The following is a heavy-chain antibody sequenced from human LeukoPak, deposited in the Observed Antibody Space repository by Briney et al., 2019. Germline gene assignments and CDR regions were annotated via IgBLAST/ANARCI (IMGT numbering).Heavy chain of an antibody. V-gene: IGHV3-30*03. J-gene: IGHJ1*01. CDR1: GFTFSSYG. Sequence: GGSLRLSCAASGFTFSSYGMHWVRQAPGKGLEWVAVISYDGSNKYYADSVKGRFTISRDNSKNTLYLQMNSLRAEDTAVYYCARDTVGGYSYFQHWGQGTLVTVSS. CDR2: ISYDGSNK. D-gene: IGHD1-26*01. CDR3: ARDTVGGYSYFQH.